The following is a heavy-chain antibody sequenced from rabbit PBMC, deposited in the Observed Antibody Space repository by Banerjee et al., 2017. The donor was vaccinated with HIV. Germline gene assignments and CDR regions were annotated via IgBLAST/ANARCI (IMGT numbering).Heavy chain of an antibody. Sequence: QEQLEESGGGLVTPGGTLTLTCTASGFTLSSYWMSWVRQAPGKGLEWIGSITAGKDITYYASWAKGRFTISQTSSTTVTLQMTSLTAADTASYFCARDLAGVIGWNFNLWGPGTLVTVS. CDR1: GFTLSSYW. D-gene: IGHD4-1*01. CDR3: ARDLAGVIGWNFNL. J-gene: IGHJ4*01. CDR2: ITAGKDIT. V-gene: IGHV1S45*01.